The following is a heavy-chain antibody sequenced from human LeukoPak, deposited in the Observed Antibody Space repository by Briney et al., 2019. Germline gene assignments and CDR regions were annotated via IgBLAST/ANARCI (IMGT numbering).Heavy chain of an antibody. CDR1: GFTFNSYA. CDR2: ISGSGGST. Sequence: GSLRLSCAASGFTFNSYAMSWVRQAAGKGLEWVSAISGSGGSTYYADSVKGRSTISRDNSKNTLYLQMNSLRAEDTAVYYCAADIVVVAAAPYLDYWGQGTLVTVSS. V-gene: IGHV3-23*01. CDR3: AADIVVVAAAPYLDY. D-gene: IGHD2-15*01. J-gene: IGHJ4*02.